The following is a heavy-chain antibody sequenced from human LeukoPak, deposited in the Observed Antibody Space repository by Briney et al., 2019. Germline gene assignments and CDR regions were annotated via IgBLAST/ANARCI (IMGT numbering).Heavy chain of an antibody. D-gene: IGHD6-13*01. J-gene: IGHJ4*02. CDR1: GYTFTSYY. V-gene: IGHV1-46*01. CDR2: INPSGGST. Sequence: GASVKVSCKASGYTFTSYYMHWVRQAPGQGLEWMGIINPSGGSTSYAQKFQGRVTMTRDTSTSTVCMELSSLRSEDTAVYYCARASGGIAAAGHADYWGQGTLVTVSS. CDR3: ARASGGIAAAGHADY.